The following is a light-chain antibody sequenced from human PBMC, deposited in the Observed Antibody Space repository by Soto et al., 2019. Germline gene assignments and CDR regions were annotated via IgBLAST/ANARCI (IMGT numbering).Light chain of an antibody. CDR3: QQSYNSPTWT. CDR2: SVS. V-gene: IGKV1-39*01. CDR1: QNIGNY. Sequence: DIQMTQSPSSLSASVGDRVTITCRASQNIGNYLHWYQQQPGTAPKLLIYSVSNLQTGAPSRFSSRGSGTDDTLTISSLQPEDSSTFYCQQSYNSPTWTFGQGTKVEIK. J-gene: IGKJ1*01.